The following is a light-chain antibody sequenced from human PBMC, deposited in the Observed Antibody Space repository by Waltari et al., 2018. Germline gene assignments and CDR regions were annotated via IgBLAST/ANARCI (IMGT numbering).Light chain of an antibody. V-gene: IGKV3-15*01. CDR1: QTTYTN. J-gene: IGKJ4*01. Sequence: ETVMTQSPATLSVSPGEGATLSCRASQTTYTNFAWYQQKPGQVPRLLIYGSSTRAAGSPASFSGSGSGTEFTHTISSLQSEDFAVYYCQQYSRWPLTFGGGTKVEIK. CDR2: GSS. CDR3: QQYSRWPLT.